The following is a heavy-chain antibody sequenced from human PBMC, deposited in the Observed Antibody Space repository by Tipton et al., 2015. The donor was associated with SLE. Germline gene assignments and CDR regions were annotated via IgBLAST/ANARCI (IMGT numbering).Heavy chain of an antibody. V-gene: IGHV4-39*01. D-gene: IGHD6-19*01. CDR1: GGSISTSSYY. Sequence: LRLSCTVSGGSISTSSYYWGWIRQPPGKGLEWIGSIYYSGSTYYNPSLKSRVTISVDTSKNQFSLKLSSVTAADTAMYYCALAAPGAFDIWGQGTMVTVSS. J-gene: IGHJ3*02. CDR3: ALAAPGAFDI. CDR2: IYYSGST.